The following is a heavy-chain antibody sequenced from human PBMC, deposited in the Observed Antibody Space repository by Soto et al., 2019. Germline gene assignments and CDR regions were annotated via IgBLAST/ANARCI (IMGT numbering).Heavy chain of an antibody. Sequence: SEILSLTCTVSGGSISSYYWSLIRQSPGKGLEWIGYIYYSGSTKYNPSLKSRVTISVDTSKNQCSLKLSSVTAADTAVYSCASGRGDTAMAWYYWGQGTLVTVSS. J-gene: IGHJ4*02. D-gene: IGHD5-18*01. CDR2: IYYSGST. CDR1: GGSISSYY. CDR3: ASGRGDTAMAWYY. V-gene: IGHV4-59*01.